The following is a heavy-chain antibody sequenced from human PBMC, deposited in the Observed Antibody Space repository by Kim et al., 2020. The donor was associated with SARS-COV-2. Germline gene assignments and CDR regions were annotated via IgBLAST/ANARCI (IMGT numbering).Heavy chain of an antibody. J-gene: IGHJ4*02. CDR1: GFTFSSCA. Sequence: GGSLRLSCAASGFTFSSCAMSWVRQAPGKGLEWVSLLSNSDNTYYADYVKGRFTISRDNSKNTLYLQMNSLRADDTAVYFCATSIAARPSTYFYYWGQGTLVTVSS. D-gene: IGHD6-6*01. CDR2: LSNSDNT. V-gene: IGHV3-23*01. CDR3: ATSIAARPSTYFYY.